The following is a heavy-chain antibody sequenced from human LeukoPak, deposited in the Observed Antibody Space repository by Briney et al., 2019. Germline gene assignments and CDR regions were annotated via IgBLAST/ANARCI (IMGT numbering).Heavy chain of an antibody. D-gene: IGHD2-21*01. CDR1: GFTFSRHA. V-gene: IGHV3-30-3*01. J-gene: IGHJ3*01. CDR2: ISYDGSNK. CDR3: ARSAGDPHAFDV. Sequence: GGSLRLSCAASGFTFSRHAMHWVRQAPGKGLEWVAVISYDGSNKDYADSVKGRFTVSRDNSKNTLYLQFSSLRAEDTAVFYCARSAGDPHAFDVWGQGTMVIVSS.